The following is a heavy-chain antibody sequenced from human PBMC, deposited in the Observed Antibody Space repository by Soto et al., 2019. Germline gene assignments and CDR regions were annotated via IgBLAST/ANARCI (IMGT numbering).Heavy chain of an antibody. CDR3: ARDRGHDSSGYYFAY. CDR2: IYYSGST. Sequence: QVQLRESGPGLVKPSQTLSLTCTVSGGSISSGYYYWSWIRQPPGKGLEWIGYIYYSGSTYYNPSLKSRVTISVDTSKNQFSLKLSSVTAADTAVYYCARDRGHDSSGYYFAYWGQGTLVTVSS. CDR1: GGSISSGYYY. V-gene: IGHV4-30-4*01. D-gene: IGHD3-22*01. J-gene: IGHJ4*02.